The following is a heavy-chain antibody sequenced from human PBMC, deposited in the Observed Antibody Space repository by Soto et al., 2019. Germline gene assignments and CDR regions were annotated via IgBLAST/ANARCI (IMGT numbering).Heavy chain of an antibody. J-gene: IGHJ3*02. V-gene: IGHV5-51*03. CDR3: ARDCSSTSCYPENPFDI. CDR1: GYSFTSYW. Sequence: EVQLVQSGAEVKKPGESLKISCKGSGYSFTSYWIGWVRQMPGKGLEWMGIIYPGDSDTRYSPSFQGQVTISADKSISTAYLQWSSLKASDTAMYYCARDCSSTSCYPENPFDIWGQGTMVTVSS. CDR2: IYPGDSDT. D-gene: IGHD2-2*01.